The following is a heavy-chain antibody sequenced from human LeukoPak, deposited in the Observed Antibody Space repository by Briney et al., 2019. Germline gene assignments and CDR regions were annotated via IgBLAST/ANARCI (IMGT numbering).Heavy chain of an antibody. CDR1: GGSISSCDDY. J-gene: IGHJ5*02. CDR3: ARRDFFGVWFDP. V-gene: IGHV4-30-4*01. CDR2: IYYSGST. Sequence: PSQTLSLTCTVSGGSISSCDDYWSWNRQPPGKGLEWIGYIYYSGSTYYNPSLKSRVTISVDTSNNQFSLKLSSVTAADTAVYYCARRDFFGVWFDPWGQGTLVTVSS. D-gene: IGHD2/OR15-2a*01.